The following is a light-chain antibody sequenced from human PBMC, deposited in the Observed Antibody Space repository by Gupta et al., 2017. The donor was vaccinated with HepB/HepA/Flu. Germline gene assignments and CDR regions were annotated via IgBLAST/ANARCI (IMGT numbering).Light chain of an antibody. V-gene: IGLV3-19*01. CDR2: GKN. CDR3: NSRDSSGNHVV. CDR1: SLRSYY. Sequence: SSELTQDPAVSVALGQTVRTTCQGDSLRSYYASWYQQKPGQAPVLVIYGKNNRPSGIPDRFSGSSSGTTASLTITGAQAEDEADYYCNSRDSSGNHVVFGGGTKLTVL. J-gene: IGLJ2*01.